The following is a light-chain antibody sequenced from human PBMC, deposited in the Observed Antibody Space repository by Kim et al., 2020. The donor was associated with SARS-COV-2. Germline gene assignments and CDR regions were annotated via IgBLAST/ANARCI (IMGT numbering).Light chain of an antibody. CDR3: SSYTSSSTVI. Sequence: QSALTQPPSVSGSPGQSVTISCTGTSSDVGSYNRVSWYQQPPGTAPKLTIYEVSNRPSGVPDRFSGSKSGNTASLTISGLQAEDEAEYYCSSYTSSSTVIFGGGTKLNVL. J-gene: IGLJ2*01. CDR2: EVS. V-gene: IGLV2-18*02. CDR1: SSDVGSYNR.